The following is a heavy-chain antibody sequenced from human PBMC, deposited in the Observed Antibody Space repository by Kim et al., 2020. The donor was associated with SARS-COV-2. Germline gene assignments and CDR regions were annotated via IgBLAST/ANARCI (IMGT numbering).Heavy chain of an antibody. J-gene: IGHJ6*02. V-gene: IGHV1-18*01. Sequence: ASVKVSCKASGYTFTSYGISWVRQAPGQGLEWMGWISAYNGNTNYAQKLQGRVTMTTDTSTSTAYMELRSLRSDDTAVYYCARGGAYYGSGRHSAAYYYYGMDVWGQGTTVTVSS. CDR1: GYTFTSYG. CDR2: ISAYNGNT. CDR3: ARGGAYYGSGRHSAAYYYYGMDV. D-gene: IGHD3-10*01.